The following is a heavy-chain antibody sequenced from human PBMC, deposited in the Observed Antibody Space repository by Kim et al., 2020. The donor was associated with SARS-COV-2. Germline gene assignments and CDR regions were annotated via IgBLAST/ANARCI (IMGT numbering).Heavy chain of an antibody. Sequence: GGSLRLSCAASGFTFSSYSMNWVRQAPGKGLEWVSYISSSSSTIYYADSVKGRFTISRDNAKNSLYLQMNSLRDEDTAVYYCARVRSITIFGVVILDYYYMDVWGKGTTVTVSS. J-gene: IGHJ6*03. CDR3: ARVRSITIFGVVILDYYYMDV. CDR1: GFTFSSYS. CDR2: ISSSSSTI. V-gene: IGHV3-48*02. D-gene: IGHD3-3*01.